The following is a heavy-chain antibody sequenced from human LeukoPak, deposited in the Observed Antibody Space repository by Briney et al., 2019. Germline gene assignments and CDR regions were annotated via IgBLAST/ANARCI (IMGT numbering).Heavy chain of an antibody. D-gene: IGHD2-2*01. CDR3: AHGSMYQLDY. J-gene: IGHJ4*02. V-gene: IGHV3-21*04. Sequence: PGGSLRLSCEASGFTFNTYSMNWARQAPGKGLEWVSSIDSSGGYMFYADSVKGRFTISRDNAKNSLYLQMNSLRAEDTAVYYCAHGSMYQLDYWGQGTLVTVSS. CDR1: GFTFNTYS. CDR2: IDSSGGYM.